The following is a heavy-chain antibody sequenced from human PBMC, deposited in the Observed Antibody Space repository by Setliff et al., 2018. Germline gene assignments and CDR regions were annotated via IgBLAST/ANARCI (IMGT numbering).Heavy chain of an antibody. V-gene: IGHV5-51*01. CDR1: GYSFTSYW. CDR3: ARRGERVFNWFDP. J-gene: IGHJ5*02. CDR2: IYPGDSDT. Sequence: GESLKISCKGSGYSFTSYWISWVRQMPGKGLEWMGIIYPGDSDTRYSPSFQGQVTISTDTSINTAFLQLNNLKASATAVYYCARRGERVFNWFDPWGQGTLVTVSS. D-gene: IGHD2-21*01.